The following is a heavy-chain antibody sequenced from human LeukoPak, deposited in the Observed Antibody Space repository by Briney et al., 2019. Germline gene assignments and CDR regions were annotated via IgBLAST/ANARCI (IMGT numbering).Heavy chain of an antibody. CDR3: ARGPRSMDV. CDR1: GGSLSDAY. V-gene: IGHV4-34*01. Sequence: SETLSLTCAVHGGSLSDAYWSWIRQPPGKGLEWIGEINHSGSTNYNPSLKSRVTISVDTSKNQFSLKLSSVTAADTAVYYCARGPRSMDVWGQGTTVTVSS. CDR2: INHSGST. J-gene: IGHJ6*02.